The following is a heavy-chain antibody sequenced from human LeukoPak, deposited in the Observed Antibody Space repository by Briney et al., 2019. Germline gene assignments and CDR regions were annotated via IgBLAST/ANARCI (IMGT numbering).Heavy chain of an antibody. D-gene: IGHD6-6*01. CDR1: GGSFSGYY. Sequence: PSETLSLTCAVYGGSFSGYYWSWIRQPPGEGLEWIGEINHSGSTNYNPSLKSRVTISVDTSKNQFSLKLSSVTAADTAVYYCARGEAARQYGMDVWGQGTTVTVSS. CDR2: INHSGST. J-gene: IGHJ6*02. CDR3: ARGEAARQYGMDV. V-gene: IGHV4-34*01.